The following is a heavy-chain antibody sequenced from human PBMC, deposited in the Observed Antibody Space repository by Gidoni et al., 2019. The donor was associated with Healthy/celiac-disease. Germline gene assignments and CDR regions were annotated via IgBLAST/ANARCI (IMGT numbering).Heavy chain of an antibody. Sequence: EVQLLESGGGLVQPGGSLRLSCAASGFTVSSYAMSWVRQAPGKGLEWVSAISGSGGSTYYADSVKGRFTISRDNSKNTLYLQMNSLRAEDTAVYYCAKDSVKVGAGGGQHWGQGTLSPSPQ. CDR2: ISGSGGST. D-gene: IGHD1-26*01. CDR3: AKDSVKVGAGGGQH. V-gene: IGHV3-23*01. CDR1: GFTVSSYA. J-gene: IGHJ1*01.